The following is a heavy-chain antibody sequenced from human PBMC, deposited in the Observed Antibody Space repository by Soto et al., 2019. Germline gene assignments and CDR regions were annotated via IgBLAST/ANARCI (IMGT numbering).Heavy chain of an antibody. Sequence: QVQLVQSGAEVKKPGASVKVSCKASGYTFTSYGISWVRQAPGQGLEWMGWISAYNGNTNYAQKLQGRVTMTTDTSTSTAYMELRSLRSDDTAVYYCARDSGPRYSGYPVVDYYYGMDVWGQGTTVTVSS. CDR3: ARDSGPRYSGYPVVDYYYGMDV. CDR1: GYTFTSYG. V-gene: IGHV1-18*04. D-gene: IGHD5-12*01. CDR2: ISAYNGNT. J-gene: IGHJ6*02.